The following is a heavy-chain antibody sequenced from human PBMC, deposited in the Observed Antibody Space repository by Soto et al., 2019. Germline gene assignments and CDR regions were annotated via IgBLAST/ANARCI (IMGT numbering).Heavy chain of an antibody. CDR1: GFTFSSYW. J-gene: IGHJ3*02. Sequence: GGSLRLSCAASGFTFSSYWMHWVRQAPGKGLVWVSRINSDGSSTSYADSVKGRFTISRDNAKNTLYLQMNSLRAEDTAVYYCAREGLWATVTTEDAFDIWGQGTMVTVSS. D-gene: IGHD4-17*01. V-gene: IGHV3-74*01. CDR3: AREGLWATVTTEDAFDI. CDR2: INSDGSST.